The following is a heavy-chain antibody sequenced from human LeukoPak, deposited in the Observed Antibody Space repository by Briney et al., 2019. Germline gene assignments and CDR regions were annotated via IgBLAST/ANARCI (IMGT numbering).Heavy chain of an antibody. CDR2: INPNSGGT. V-gene: IGHV1-2*02. CDR1: GYTFTGYY. J-gene: IGHJ6*03. Sequence: GASVKVSCKASGYTFTGYYMHWVRQAPGQGLERMRWINPNSGGTNYAQKFQGRVTMTRDTSISTAYMELSRLRSDDTAVYYCARDGDSSGYYDYYYMDVWGKGTTVTVSS. D-gene: IGHD3-22*01. CDR3: ARDGDSSGYYDYYYMDV.